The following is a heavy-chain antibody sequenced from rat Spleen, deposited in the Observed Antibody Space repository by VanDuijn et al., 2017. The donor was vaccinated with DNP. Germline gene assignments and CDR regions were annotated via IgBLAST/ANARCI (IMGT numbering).Heavy chain of an antibody. CDR1: GFTFSNYG. V-gene: IGHV5S13*01. Sequence: EVQLVESGGGLVQPGRSLKLSCAASGFTFSNYGMAWVRQAPTKGLEWVASISSGGGNTYYRLSVKGRFTMPRENEKNTKHPQTKSTGDYTKKGLEWVASISSGGGKTYYRESVKGRFIISRDNAKNTQYLQMDSLRSEDTATYYCARITTRGGWYFDFWGPGTMVTVSS. CDR3: VASISSGGGKTYYRESVKGRFIISRDNAKNTQYLQMDSLRSEDTATYYCARITTRGGWYFDF. CDR2: ISSGGGNT. D-gene: IGHD1-12*01. J-gene: IGHJ1*01.